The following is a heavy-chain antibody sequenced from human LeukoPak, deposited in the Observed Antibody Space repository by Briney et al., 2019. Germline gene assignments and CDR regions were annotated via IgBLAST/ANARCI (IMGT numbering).Heavy chain of an antibody. V-gene: IGHV3-53*01. Sequence: PGGSLRLSCAASGFTVSSNYMSWVRQAPGKGLEWVSVIYSGGSTYYADSVKGRFTISRDNSKNTLYLQMNSLRADDTAVYYCAKDASGYYDTTVGVDYWGQGTLVTVSS. J-gene: IGHJ4*02. CDR3: AKDASGYYDTTVGVDY. D-gene: IGHD3-22*01. CDR1: GFTVSSNY. CDR2: IYSGGST.